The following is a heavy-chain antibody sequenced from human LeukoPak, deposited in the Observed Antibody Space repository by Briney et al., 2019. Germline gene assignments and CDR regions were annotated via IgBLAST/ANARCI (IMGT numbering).Heavy chain of an antibody. Sequence: TLSLTCTVSGDSISSGDYYWSWIRQPAGKGLEWIGRIYTSGSTNYNPSLKSRVTISVDTSKNQFSLKLSSVTAADTAVYYCARVRDSSGYYYKYYYYYMDVWGKGTTVTVSS. D-gene: IGHD3-22*01. CDR1: GDSISSGDYY. J-gene: IGHJ6*03. V-gene: IGHV4-61*02. CDR2: IYTSGST. CDR3: ARVRDSSGYYYKYYYYYMDV.